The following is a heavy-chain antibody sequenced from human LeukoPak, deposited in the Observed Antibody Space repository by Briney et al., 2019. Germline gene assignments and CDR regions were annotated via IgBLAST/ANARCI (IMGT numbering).Heavy chain of an antibody. CDR1: GGTFSSYA. D-gene: IGHD2-21*02. Sequence: SVKVSCKAPGGTFSSYAISWVRQAPGQGLEWMGRIIPIFGTANYAQKFQGRVTITTDESTSTAYMELSSLRSEDTAVYYCARDTPYCGGDCYFSWGQGTLVTVSS. J-gene: IGHJ5*02. CDR3: ARDTPYCGGDCYFS. CDR2: IIPIFGTA. V-gene: IGHV1-69*05.